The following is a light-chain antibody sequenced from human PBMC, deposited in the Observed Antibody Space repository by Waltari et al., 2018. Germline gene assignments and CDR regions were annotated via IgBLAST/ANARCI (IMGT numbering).Light chain of an antibody. Sequence: EIVLTQSPATLSLSPGERATLSCRASQSVSSYLAWYQQKPGQAPRLLIYDASNRATGIPAMFRGSGSGTDFTLTISSLEPEDFAVYYGQQRSNWPLLTFGGGTKVEIK. CDR1: QSVSSY. V-gene: IGKV3-11*01. CDR2: DAS. J-gene: IGKJ4*01. CDR3: QQRSNWPLLT.